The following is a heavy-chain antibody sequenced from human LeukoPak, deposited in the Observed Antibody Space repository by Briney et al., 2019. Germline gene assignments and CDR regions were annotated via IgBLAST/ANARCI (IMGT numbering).Heavy chain of an antibody. V-gene: IGHV3-74*01. J-gene: IGHJ6*02. CDR2: INSDGSST. Sequence: PGGSLRLSCAASGFTFSSYWMHWVRQAPGKGLVWVSRINSDGSSTSYADSVKGRFTISRDNAKNTLYLQMNSLRADDTAVYYCARPCGTTGNSYYYALDVWGQGTTVTVSS. CDR1: GFTFSSYW. D-gene: IGHD4-4*01. CDR3: ARPCGTTGNSYYYALDV.